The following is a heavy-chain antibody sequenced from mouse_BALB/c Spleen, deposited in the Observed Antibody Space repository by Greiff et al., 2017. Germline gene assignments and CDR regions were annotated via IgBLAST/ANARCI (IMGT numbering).Heavy chain of an antibody. Sequence: EVKLMESGGGLVQPGGSRKLSCAASGFTFSSFGMHWVRQAPEKGLEWVAYISSGSSTIYYADTVKGRFTISRDNPKNTLFLQMTSLRSEDTAMYYCARERGTWFAYWGQGTLVTVSA. J-gene: IGHJ3*01. CDR3: ARERGTWFAY. V-gene: IGHV5-17*02. CDR1: GFTFSSFG. CDR2: ISSGSSTI.